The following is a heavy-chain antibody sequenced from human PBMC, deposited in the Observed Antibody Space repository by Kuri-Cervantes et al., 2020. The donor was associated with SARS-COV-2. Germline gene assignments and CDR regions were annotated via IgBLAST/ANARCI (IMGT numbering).Heavy chain of an antibody. CDR3: ARDSLASRSWEFDY. J-gene: IGHJ4*02. CDR2: FDPEDGET. CDR1: GYTLPELS. Sequence: ASVKVSFKVTGYTLPELSMHWVRQAPGKGLEWMGGFDPEDGETIYAQKFQGRVTMTEDTSTDTAYMKLSSLSSDDTAVYYCARDSLASRSWEFDYWGQGTLVTVSS. V-gene: IGHV1-24*01. D-gene: IGHD6-6*01.